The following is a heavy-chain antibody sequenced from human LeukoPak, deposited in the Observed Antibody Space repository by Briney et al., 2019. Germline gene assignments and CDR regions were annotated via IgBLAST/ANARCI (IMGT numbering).Heavy chain of an antibody. CDR1: GFTFSSYA. CDR2: ISGDGAST. V-gene: IGHV3-23*01. J-gene: IGHJ4*02. CDR3: ARDYADYVGYFFFDY. Sequence: GGSLRLSCATSGFTFSSYAMSWVRQAPGKGLEWVSTISGDGASTYYADSVKGRFTISRDNSQNTLYLQMNSLRAEDTAVYYCARDYADYVGYFFFDYWGQGTLVTVSS. D-gene: IGHD4-17*01.